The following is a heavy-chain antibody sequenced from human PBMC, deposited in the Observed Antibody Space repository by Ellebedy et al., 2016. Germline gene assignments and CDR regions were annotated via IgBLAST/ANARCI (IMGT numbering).Heavy chain of an antibody. D-gene: IGHD1-7*01. CDR1: GFTFSSYG. Sequence: GGSLRLSCAASGFTFSSYGMHWVRQAPGKGLEWVAVISYDGSNKYYADSVKGRFTISRDNSKNTLYLQMNSLRAEDTAVYYCAKDLTVTGTTIVSAFDIWGQGTMVTVSS. J-gene: IGHJ3*02. V-gene: IGHV3-30*18. CDR3: AKDLTVTGTTIVSAFDI. CDR2: ISYDGSNK.